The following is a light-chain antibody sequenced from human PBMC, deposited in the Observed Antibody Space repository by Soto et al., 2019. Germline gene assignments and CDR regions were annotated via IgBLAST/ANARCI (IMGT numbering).Light chain of an antibody. CDR3: QSSDSSLTGSKV. CDR1: SSNIGAGFD. CDR2: GNS. Sequence: QSVLTQPPSVSGAPGQRVTISCTWSSSNIGAGFDVHWYQQLPGTAPKLLIYGNSNRPSGVPDRFSGSRSGTSASLAITGLKAEDEADYYCQSSDSSLTGSKVFGSGTKLTVL. J-gene: IGLJ1*01. V-gene: IGLV1-40*01.